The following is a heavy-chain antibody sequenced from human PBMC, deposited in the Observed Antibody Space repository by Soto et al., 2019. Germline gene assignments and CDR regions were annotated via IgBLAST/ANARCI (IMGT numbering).Heavy chain of an antibody. CDR1: GYTFTNYG. D-gene: IGHD6-13*01. CDR3: ARVLGYNSSWWRHTAFDI. J-gene: IGHJ3*02. V-gene: IGHV1-18*01. Sequence: ASVKVSCKTSGYTFTNYGISWVRQAPGQGLEWMGWISAHTGNTNYAQKFQGRVTMTTDTSPSTAYMELRSLRSDDTAVYYCARVLGYNSSWWRHTAFDIWGQGTMVTVSS. CDR2: ISAHTGNT.